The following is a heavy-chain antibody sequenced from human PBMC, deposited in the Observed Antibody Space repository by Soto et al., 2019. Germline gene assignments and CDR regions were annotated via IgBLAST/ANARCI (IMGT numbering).Heavy chain of an antibody. J-gene: IGHJ4*02. CDR1: GFTFSSYA. V-gene: IGHV3-23*01. CDR3: AKGGEYCISTSCLGFNY. D-gene: IGHD2-2*01. Sequence: GGSLRLSCAASGFTFSSYAMSWVRQAPGKGLEWVSAISGSGGSTYYADSVKGRFTISRDNSKNTLYLQMNSLKAEDKAVYFCAKGGEYCISTSCLGFNYWAQETLVTVS. CDR2: ISGSGGST.